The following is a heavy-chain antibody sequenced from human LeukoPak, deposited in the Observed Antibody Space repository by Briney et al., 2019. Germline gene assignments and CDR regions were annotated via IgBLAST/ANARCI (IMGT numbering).Heavy chain of an antibody. CDR1: GFTFSSSW. CDR3: AKDPGYRDF. V-gene: IGHV3-30*18. Sequence: GGSLRLSCAASGFTFSSSWMHWVCQAPEKGLEWVAVISYDGSNKYYADSVKGRFTISRDNSKNTLYLQMNSLRAEDTAMYFCAKDPGYRDFWGQGTLVTVSS. CDR2: ISYDGSNK. J-gene: IGHJ4*02. D-gene: IGHD5-18*01.